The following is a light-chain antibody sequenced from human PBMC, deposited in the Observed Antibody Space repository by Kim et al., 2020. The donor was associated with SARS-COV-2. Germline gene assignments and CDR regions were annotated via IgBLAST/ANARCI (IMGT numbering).Light chain of an antibody. CDR2: EVS. V-gene: IGLV2-14*01. CDR1: SSDVGGYKY. J-gene: IGLJ1*01. Sequence: QSITISCTGTSSDVGGYKYVSWYQQHPGKAPKLVIYEVSNQPSGVSNRFSGSKSGNTASLTISGLQAEDEADYYCSSYIRGSTNYVFGTGTKVTVL. CDR3: SSYIRGSTNYV.